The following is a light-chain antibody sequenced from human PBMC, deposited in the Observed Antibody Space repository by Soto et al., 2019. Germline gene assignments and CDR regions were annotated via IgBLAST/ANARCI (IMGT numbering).Light chain of an antibody. CDR2: GAS. J-gene: IGKJ5*01. V-gene: IGKV3-20*01. CDR3: QQYGTSEII. Sequence: ENMLKKSPGTLSLYKGEIATFSCMVSQSVSSSYLACYQQIPGQAPRLLIYGASSRATGIPDRFSGGGSGTDFTLTISRLEPEYFSVFFCQQYGTSEIIFCQGTRLEIK. CDR1: QSVSSSY.